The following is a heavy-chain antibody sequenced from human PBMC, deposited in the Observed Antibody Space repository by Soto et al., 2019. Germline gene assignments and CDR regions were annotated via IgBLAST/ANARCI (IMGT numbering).Heavy chain of an antibody. Sequence: QVQLVESGGGVVQPGRSLRLSCAASGFTFSSYGMHWVRQAPGKGLEWVAVIWYDGSNTYYADSVKGRFTISRDNSKNTLYLQMNSLRAEDTAVYYCARESSGWYNWFDPWGQGTLVTVSS. CDR2: IWYDGSNT. V-gene: IGHV3-33*01. J-gene: IGHJ5*02. CDR3: ARESSGWYNWFDP. CDR1: GFTFSSYG. D-gene: IGHD6-19*01.